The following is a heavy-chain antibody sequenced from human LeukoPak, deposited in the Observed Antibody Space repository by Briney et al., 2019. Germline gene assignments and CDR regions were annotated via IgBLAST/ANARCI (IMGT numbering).Heavy chain of an antibody. Sequence: ASVTVSCKVSGYTLTELSMHWVRQAPGKGLEWMGGLDPEDGETIYAQKFQGRVTMTEDTSTDTAYMELSSLRSEDTAVYYCAPIYCSGGSCYWGPFDPWGQGTLVTVSS. CDR1: GYTLTELS. CDR3: APIYCSGGSCYWGPFDP. CDR2: LDPEDGET. V-gene: IGHV1-24*01. J-gene: IGHJ5*02. D-gene: IGHD2-15*01.